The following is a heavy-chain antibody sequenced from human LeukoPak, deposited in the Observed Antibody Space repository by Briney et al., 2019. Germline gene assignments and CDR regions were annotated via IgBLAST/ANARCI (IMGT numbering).Heavy chain of an antibody. V-gene: IGHV1-8*01. CDR3: ARSLSGYSYGDFDY. CDR2: MNPNSGNT. J-gene: IGHJ4*02. D-gene: IGHD5-18*01. Sequence: AASVKVSCKASGHTFTSYDINWVRQATGQGLEWMGWMNPNSGNTGYAQKFQGRVTMTRNTPISTAYMELSSLRSEDTAVYYCARSLSGYSYGDFDYWGQGTLVTVSS. CDR1: GHTFTSYD.